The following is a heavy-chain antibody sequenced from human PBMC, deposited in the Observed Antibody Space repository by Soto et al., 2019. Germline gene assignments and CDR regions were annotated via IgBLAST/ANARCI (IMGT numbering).Heavy chain of an antibody. CDR1: GYTFTSYY. CDR2: INPSGGST. J-gene: IGHJ6*03. D-gene: IGHD3-3*01. CDR3: ARAKHHYDFWSGYYSGYYYYYMDV. V-gene: IGHV1-46*03. Sequence: QVQLVQSGAEVKKPGASVKVSCKASGYTFTSYYMHWVRQAPGQGLEWMGIINPSGGSTSDAQKFQGRVTMTRDTSTSTVYMELSSLRSEDTAVYYCARAKHHYDFWSGYYSGYYYYYMDVWGKGTTVTVSS.